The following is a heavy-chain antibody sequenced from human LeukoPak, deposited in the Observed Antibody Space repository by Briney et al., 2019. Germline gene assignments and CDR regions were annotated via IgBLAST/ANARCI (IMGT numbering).Heavy chain of an antibody. CDR1: GGTFSSYA. CDR3: ATGFNWNSDVFDI. V-gene: IGHV1-69*06. J-gene: IGHJ3*02. CDR2: IIPIFGTA. Sequence: SVKVSSKASGGTFSSYAISWVRQAPGQGLEWMGGIIPIFGTANYAQKFQGRVTTTADKSTSTAYMELSSLRSEDTAVYYCATGFNWNSDVFDIWGQGTMVTVSS. D-gene: IGHD1-7*01.